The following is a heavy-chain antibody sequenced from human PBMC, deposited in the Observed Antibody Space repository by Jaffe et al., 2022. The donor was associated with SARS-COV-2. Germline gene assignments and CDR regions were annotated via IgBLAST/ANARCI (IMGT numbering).Heavy chain of an antibody. J-gene: IGHJ5*02. CDR3: ARHTGSSWFYNCFDP. CDR1: GGSISRSSNH. V-gene: IGHV4-39*01. CDR2: VYYSGST. Sequence: QLQLQESGPGLVKPSETLSLTCSVSGGSISRSSNHWAWFRQPPGKGLEWVGSVYYSGSTYYNPSLESRVTISVDTSKNQFSLKLVSVTAADTAVYYCARHTGSSWFYNCFDPWGQGALVTVSS. D-gene: IGHD6-13*01.